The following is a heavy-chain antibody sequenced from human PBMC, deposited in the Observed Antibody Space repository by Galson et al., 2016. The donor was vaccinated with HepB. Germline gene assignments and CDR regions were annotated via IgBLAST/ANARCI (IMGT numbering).Heavy chain of an antibody. CDR1: GYTFAAYS. J-gene: IGHJ4*02. Sequence: SVKVSCKASGYTFAAYSIHWVRQVPGQGLEWMGRINPNSGATNYAQKFQGLVTMTSDTPISTAYMELYSLRSDDTALYFCARSPYDYVWGSDRYTAAAFDVWGQGTLVTVSS. CDR3: ARSPYDYVWGSDRYTAAAFDV. D-gene: IGHD3-16*02. CDR2: INPNSGAT. V-gene: IGHV1-2*04.